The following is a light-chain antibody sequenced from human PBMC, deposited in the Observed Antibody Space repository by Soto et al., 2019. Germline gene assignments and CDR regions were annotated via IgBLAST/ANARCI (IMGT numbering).Light chain of an antibody. CDR2: AAS. CDR1: QGISSY. J-gene: IGKJ1*01. CDR3: QQLNSYPWT. Sequence: DIQLTQSPSFLSASVGDRVTITCRASQGISSYLAWYQQKPGKAPKLLIYAASTLHSGVPSRFSGSGSGTEFTVTISSLQTEDFATYYCQQLNSYPWTFGQGTKVEIK. V-gene: IGKV1-9*01.